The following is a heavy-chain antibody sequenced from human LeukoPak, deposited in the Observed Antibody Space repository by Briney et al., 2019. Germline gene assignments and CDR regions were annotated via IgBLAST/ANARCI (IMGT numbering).Heavy chain of an antibody. D-gene: IGHD6-13*01. CDR3: AREGEQQLTLGY. J-gene: IGHJ4*02. CDR1: GGSISSSNW. CDR2: IYHSGST. Sequence: SGTLSLTCAVSGGSISSSNWWSWVRQPPGKGLEWIGEIYHSGSTNYNPSLKSRVTISVDTSKNQFSLKLSSVTAADTAVYYCAREGEQQLTLGYWGQGTLVTVSS. V-gene: IGHV4-4*02.